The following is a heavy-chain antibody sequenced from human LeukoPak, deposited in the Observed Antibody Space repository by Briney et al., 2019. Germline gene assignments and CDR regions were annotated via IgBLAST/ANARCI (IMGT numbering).Heavy chain of an antibody. J-gene: IGHJ5*02. CDR3: ARDSRYYGSGSYYWFDP. V-gene: IGHV3-23*01. D-gene: IGHD3-10*01. Sequence: GGSLRLSCAASGFTFSTYGMNWVRQAPGKGLEWVSGISPSGGITYYTDSVEGRFTISRDNSKHTVSLQMNSLRGEDTAVYYCARDSRYYGSGSYYWFDPWGQGTLDIVSS. CDR1: GFTFSTYG. CDR2: ISPSGGIT.